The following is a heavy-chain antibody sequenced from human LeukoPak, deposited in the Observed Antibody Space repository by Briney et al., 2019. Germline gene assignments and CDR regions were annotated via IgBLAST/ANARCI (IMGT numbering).Heavy chain of an antibody. CDR2: IYYSGST. CDR1: GGSISSYY. V-gene: IGHV4-59*01. Sequence: SETLSLTCTVSGGSISSYYWSWIREPPGKGVEGIGYIYYSGSTNYNPSLKSRVTISVDTSKNQFSLKLSSVTAADTAVYYCARFKAWFDPWGQGTLVTVSS. CDR3: ARFKAWFDP. J-gene: IGHJ5*02.